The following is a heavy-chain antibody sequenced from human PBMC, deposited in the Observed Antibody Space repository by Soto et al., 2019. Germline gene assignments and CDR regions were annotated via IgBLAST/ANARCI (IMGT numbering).Heavy chain of an antibody. J-gene: IGHJ6*02. CDR2: IKSKTDGGTA. CDR3: TPGGVPAAANGYYYCAMDV. D-gene: IGHD2-2*01. V-gene: IGHV3-15*07. Sequence: EVQLVESGGGLVKPGVSLRLSCAASGFTFTNAWMNWVRQAPGKGLEWVGRIKSKTDGGTADYAAPVKGRFTISRDDYSTTLYLQMNSLKAEDTAVYYCTPGGVPAAANGYYYCAMDVWGQGTTVTVSS. CDR1: GFTFTNAW.